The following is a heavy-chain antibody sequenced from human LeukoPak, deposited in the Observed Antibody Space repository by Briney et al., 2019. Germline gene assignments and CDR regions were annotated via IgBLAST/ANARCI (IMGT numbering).Heavy chain of an antibody. CDR1: GFTFSSYW. J-gene: IGHJ6*03. V-gene: IGHV3-7*01. Sequence: GGSLRLSRAASGFTFSSYWMSWVRQAPGKGLEWVANIKQDGSEKYYVDSVKGRFTISRDNAKNSLYLQMNSLRAEDTAVYYCARVGSSWYQNYYYYMDVWGKGTTVTVSS. D-gene: IGHD6-13*01. CDR2: IKQDGSEK. CDR3: ARVGSSWYQNYYYYMDV.